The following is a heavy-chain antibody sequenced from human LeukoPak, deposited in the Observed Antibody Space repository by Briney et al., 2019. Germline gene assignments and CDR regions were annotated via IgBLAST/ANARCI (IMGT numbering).Heavy chain of an antibody. CDR2: IYYSGST. Sequence: SETLSLTCTVSGDSISNYYWSWIRQPPGKGLEWIGYIYYSGSTDSNPSLKSRLTISLDTSRNQFSLKLTSVTAADTAVYYCARALRDIVMEVAAKGAFDIWGQGTMVTVSS. CDR3: ARALRDIVMEVAAKGAFDI. J-gene: IGHJ3*02. V-gene: IGHV4-59*01. CDR1: GDSISNYY. D-gene: IGHD2-15*01.